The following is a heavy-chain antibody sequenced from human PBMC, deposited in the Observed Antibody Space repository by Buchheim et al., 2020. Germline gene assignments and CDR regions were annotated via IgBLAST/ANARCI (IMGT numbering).Heavy chain of an antibody. CDR2: ISSSSTI. V-gene: IGHV3-48*01. Sequence: EVQLVESGGGLVQPGGSLRLSCAASGFTFSSYSMNWVRQAPGKGLEWVSYISSSSTIYYADSVKGRFTIPRDNAKNSLYLQMNSLRAEDTAVYYCARLRATGGPYFDYWGQGTL. J-gene: IGHJ4*02. CDR3: ARLRATGGPYFDY. D-gene: IGHD1-26*01. CDR1: GFTFSSYS.